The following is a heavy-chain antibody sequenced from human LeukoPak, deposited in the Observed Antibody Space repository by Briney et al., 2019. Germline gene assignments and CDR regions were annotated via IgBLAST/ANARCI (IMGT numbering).Heavy chain of an antibody. D-gene: IGHD6-13*01. Sequence: GGSLRLSCAASGFTVSSNYMSWVRQAPGKGLEWVSVIYSGGSTYYADSVKGRFTISRDNSKNTLYLQMNSLRAEDTAVYYCARGMKLDYYYYGMDVWGRGTTVTVSS. J-gene: IGHJ6*02. CDR1: GFTVSSNY. CDR3: ARGMKLDYYYYGMDV. CDR2: IYSGGST. V-gene: IGHV3-66*01.